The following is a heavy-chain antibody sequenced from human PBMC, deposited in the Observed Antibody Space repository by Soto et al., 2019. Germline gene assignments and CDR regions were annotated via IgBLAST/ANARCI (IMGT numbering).Heavy chain of an antibody. Sequence: VQLQESGPGLVKPSENLSVTCTVSGGSVNSGNYYWNWIRRPPGKGLEWIGYVYYSGSTNYIPSLRSRVTISLDMSKNQFSLNLTSVTAADTAIYYCARGVRDGYNWGSWHFDLWGRGPLVTVSS. J-gene: IGHJ2*01. CDR2: VYYSGST. V-gene: IGHV4-61*01. CDR1: GGSVNSGNYY. D-gene: IGHD5-12*01. CDR3: ARGVRDGYNWGSWHFDL.